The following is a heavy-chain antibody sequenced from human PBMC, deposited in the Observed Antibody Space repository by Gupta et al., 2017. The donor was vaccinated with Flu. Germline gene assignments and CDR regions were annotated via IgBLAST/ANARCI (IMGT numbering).Heavy chain of an antibody. Sequence: SDYYMSWIRQAPGKGLEWVSYISSSGSTKYYADSVKGRFTISRDNAKNSLYLQMNSLRAEDTAVYYCARDRGTVAGQYFDYWGQGTLVTVSS. CDR3: ARDRGTVAGQYFDY. V-gene: IGHV3-11*01. D-gene: IGHD6-19*01. J-gene: IGHJ4*02. CDR2: ISSSGSTK. CDR1: SDYY.